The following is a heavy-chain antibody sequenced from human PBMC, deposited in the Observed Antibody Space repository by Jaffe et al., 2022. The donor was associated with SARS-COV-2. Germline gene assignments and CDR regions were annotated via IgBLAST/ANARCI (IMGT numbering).Heavy chain of an antibody. D-gene: IGHD3-3*01. CDR3: AHRRSGGGSRITIFGVETRGGGFDY. V-gene: IGHV2-5*02. CDR2: IYWDDDK. CDR1: GFSLSTSGVG. Sequence: QITLKESGPTLVKPTQTLTLTCTFSGFSLSTSGVGVGWIRQPPGKALEWLALIYWDDDKRYSPSLKSRLTITKDTSKNQVVLTMTNMDPVDTATYYCAHRRSGGGSRITIFGVETRGGGFDYWGQGTLVTVSS. J-gene: IGHJ4*02.